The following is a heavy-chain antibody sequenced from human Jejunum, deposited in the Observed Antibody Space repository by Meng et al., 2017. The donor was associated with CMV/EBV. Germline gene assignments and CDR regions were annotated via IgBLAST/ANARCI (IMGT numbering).Heavy chain of an antibody. CDR3: ARGSIFVSFDS. V-gene: IGHV4-30-4*08. D-gene: IGHD3-3*01. CDR2: IHDTGST. J-gene: IGHJ4*02. CDR1: CVSRGSGDYY. Sequence: SVKALVRPHLTLSLTLSFSCVSRGSGDYYWIWIRQPPGKGLEWIGYIHDTGSTSHNPSLKSRVDISLGTSKNQFSLTLNSVTAEDTAVYFCARGSIFVSFDSWGQGTLVTVSS.